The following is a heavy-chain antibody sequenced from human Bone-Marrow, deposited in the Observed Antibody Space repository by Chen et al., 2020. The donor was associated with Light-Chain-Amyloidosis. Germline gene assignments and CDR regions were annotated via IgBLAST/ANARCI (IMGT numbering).Heavy chain of an antibody. J-gene: IGHJ4*02. CDR1: GYTFTGYY. CDR2: INPNSGGT. V-gene: IGHV1-2*02. Sequence: QVQLVQSGAEVKKPGASVKVSCKASGYTFTGYYMHWVRQAPGQGLEWMGWINPNSGGTNYAQKFQGRVTMTRDTSISTAYMELSRLRSDDTAVYYCARGAERGYSGYESTTFDYWGQGTLVTVSS. CDR3: ARGAERGYSGYESTTFDY. D-gene: IGHD5-12*01.